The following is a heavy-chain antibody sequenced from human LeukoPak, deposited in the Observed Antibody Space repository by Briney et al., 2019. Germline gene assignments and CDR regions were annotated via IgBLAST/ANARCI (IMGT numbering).Heavy chain of an antibody. CDR2: INPNSGGT. CDR1: GYTFTGYY. V-gene: IGHV1-2*02. D-gene: IGHD3-10*01. J-gene: IGHJ4*02. Sequence: ASVKVSCKASGYTFTGYYMHWVRQAPGQGLEWMGWINPNSGGTNYAQKFQGRVTMTRDTSISTAYMELSRLRSDDTAVYYCARDPWYGSGSYLCDYWGQGTLVTVSS. CDR3: ARDPWYGSGSYLCDY.